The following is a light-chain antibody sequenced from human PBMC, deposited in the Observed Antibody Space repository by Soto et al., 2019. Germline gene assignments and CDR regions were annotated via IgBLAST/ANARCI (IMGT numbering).Light chain of an antibody. V-gene: IGKV3-15*01. J-gene: IGKJ2*01. CDR3: HQYDDGPYT. CDR1: QSVSSN. CDR2: GAS. Sequence: VLTQPASLSVSPGERATLSCRASQSVSSNVAWYQQIPGQTPRLLIYGASTRATGIPVRFSGSGSGTEFTLTISSLQSEDFAVYYCHQYDDGPYTFGQGTKVDIK.